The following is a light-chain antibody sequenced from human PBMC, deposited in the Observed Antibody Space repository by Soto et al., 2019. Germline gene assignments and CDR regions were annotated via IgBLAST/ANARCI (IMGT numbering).Light chain of an antibody. CDR2: GAS. V-gene: IGKV3-15*01. Sequence: EIVMTQSPSTLSVSPGERATLSCRVSQSVSSNLAWYQQKPGQAPRLLIYGASTRATGIPARFSGSGSGTDFTLTISSLQSEDFAVYYCQQYNNWPPITFGGGTKVDIK. CDR1: QSVSSN. CDR3: QQYNNWPPIT. J-gene: IGKJ4*01.